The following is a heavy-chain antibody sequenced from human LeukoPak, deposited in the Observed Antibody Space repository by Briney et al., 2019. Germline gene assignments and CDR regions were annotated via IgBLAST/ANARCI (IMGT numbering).Heavy chain of an antibody. CDR3: ARQLHYYYYYMDV. V-gene: IGHV4-39*01. D-gene: IGHD2-15*01. CDR1: GGSISSSSYY. Sequence: PSETLSLTCTVSGGSISSSSYYWGWIRQPPGKGLEWIGEINHSGSTNYNPSLKSRVTISVDTSKNQFSLKLSSVTAADTAVYYCARQLHYYYYYMDVWGKGTTVTISS. J-gene: IGHJ6*03. CDR2: INHSGST.